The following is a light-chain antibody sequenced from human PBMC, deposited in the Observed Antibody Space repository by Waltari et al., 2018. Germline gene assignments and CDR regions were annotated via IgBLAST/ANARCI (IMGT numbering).Light chain of an antibody. J-gene: IGLJ3*02. CDR2: DVT. Sequence: QSALTQPASVSGSPGLSITISCTGTSSDVGSYNFVSWYQQHPRKAPKLLIYDVTKLPSWVSNRFSGSRSGNTASLTISGLQAGDEADYYCCSYASTTWVFGGGTRLTVL. V-gene: IGLV2-23*02. CDR3: CSYASTTWV. CDR1: SSDVGSYNF.